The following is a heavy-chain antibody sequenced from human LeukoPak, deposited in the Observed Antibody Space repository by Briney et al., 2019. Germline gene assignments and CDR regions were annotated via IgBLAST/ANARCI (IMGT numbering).Heavy chain of an antibody. CDR1: GGAFSSYA. D-gene: IGHD6-6*01. V-gene: IGHV1-69*05. Sequence: SVKVSCKASGGAFSSYAISWVRQAPGQGLEWMGGIIPIFGTANYAQKFQGRVTITTDESTSTAYMELSSLRSEDTAVYYCARDSSSYFGGPRDAFDIWGQGTMVTVSS. CDR2: IIPIFGTA. J-gene: IGHJ3*02. CDR3: ARDSSSYFGGPRDAFDI.